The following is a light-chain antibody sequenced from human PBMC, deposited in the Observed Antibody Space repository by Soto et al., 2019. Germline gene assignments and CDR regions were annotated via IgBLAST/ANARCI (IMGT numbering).Light chain of an antibody. CDR2: DAT. Sequence: QPVLTQPRSVSASPGQSVAISCTRTSSDFGGSDFVSWYQQQPGKAPKLMIYDATKRPSGVPDRFSGSKSGDTASLTISGLQAEDEADYYCCSYTYTYSVFGGGTKLTVL. V-gene: IGLV2-11*01. CDR1: SSDFGGSDF. J-gene: IGLJ3*02. CDR3: CSYTYTYSV.